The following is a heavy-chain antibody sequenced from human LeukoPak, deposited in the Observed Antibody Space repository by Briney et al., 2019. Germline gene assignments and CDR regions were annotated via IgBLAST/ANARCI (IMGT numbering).Heavy chain of an antibody. D-gene: IGHD6-13*01. J-gene: IGHJ5*02. Sequence: PGGSLRLSRAASGFTFSSYSMNWVRQAPGQGLEWVSSISASGGSTYYADSVKGRFTISRDNSKNMLYLQMNSLRAEDTAVYFCASSSTWRSWFDPWGQGTLVTVSS. CDR3: ASSSTWRSWFDP. CDR2: ISASGGST. CDR1: GFTFSSYS. V-gene: IGHV3-23*01.